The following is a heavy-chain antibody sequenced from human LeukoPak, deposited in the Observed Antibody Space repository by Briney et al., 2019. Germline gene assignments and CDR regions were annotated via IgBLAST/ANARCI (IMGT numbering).Heavy chain of an antibody. V-gene: IGHV3-21*01. J-gene: IGHJ4*02. Sequence: GGSLRLSCAASGFTFSSYSMNWVRQAPGKGLEWVSSISSSSSYIYYADSVKGRFTISRDDAKNSLYLQMNSLRAEDTAVYYCASQIVVVPAANFRPVDYWGQGTLVTVSS. CDR1: GFTFSSYS. D-gene: IGHD2-2*01. CDR2: ISSSSSYI. CDR3: ASQIVVVPAANFRPVDY.